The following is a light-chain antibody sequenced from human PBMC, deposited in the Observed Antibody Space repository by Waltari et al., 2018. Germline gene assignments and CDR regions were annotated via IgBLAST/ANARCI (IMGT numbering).Light chain of an antibody. J-gene: IGKJ1*01. CDR2: GAS. CDR3: LQYNNWPRT. Sequence: ERVLTQSPDTLSVSPGERATLSCRASQSVGGNVAWYQQSPGQAPRLLIFGASIRASGIPARFSGSGSGTEFTFTISSLESEDFAVYYCLQYNNWPRTFGQGTKVEV. CDR1: QSVGGN. V-gene: IGKV3-15*01.